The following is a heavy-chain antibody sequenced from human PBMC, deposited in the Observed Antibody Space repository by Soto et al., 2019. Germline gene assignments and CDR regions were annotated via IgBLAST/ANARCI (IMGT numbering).Heavy chain of an antibody. J-gene: IGHJ4*02. CDR1: GDSISSYY. D-gene: IGHD6-13*01. V-gene: IGHV4-4*07. Sequence: ETLSLTCAVSGDSISSYYSSWIRQPAGKGLEWSGRIYTSGSTNYNSSLKSRVTMSLDTSKNQFSLKLTSVTAADTAVYYCARADYSSSVSFDYWGQGTLVTVSS. CDR2: IYTSGST. CDR3: ARADYSSSVSFDY.